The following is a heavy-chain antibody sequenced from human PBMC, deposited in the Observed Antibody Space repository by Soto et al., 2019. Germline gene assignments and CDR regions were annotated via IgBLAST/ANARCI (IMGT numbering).Heavy chain of an antibody. CDR3: ARDKDRQQLGGNYYYILDV. J-gene: IGHJ6*02. CDR2: IMPVFPTP. Sequence: QVQLVQSGAEVKKPGSSVSVSCKTSGGTFRTSAISWERQAPGQGLEWMGGIMPVFPTPDYAQKFQGRVTITADESTSTVYMELSSLRSEDTAVYYCARDKDRQQLGGNYYYILDVSGQGTTVTVSS. CDR1: GGTFRTSA. V-gene: IGHV1-69*12. D-gene: IGHD3-3*02.